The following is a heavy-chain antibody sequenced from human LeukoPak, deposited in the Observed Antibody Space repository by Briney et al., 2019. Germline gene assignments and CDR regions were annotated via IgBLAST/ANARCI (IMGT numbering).Heavy chain of an antibody. Sequence: GGSLRLSCVASGFPFSSYGMHWVRQAPGKGLEWAAFIRYDGDNKKSADSVKGRFTISRDDSKNTVYLQMNSLRAEDTAVYYCATELRIGATGYLFAFDIWGQGTMVTVSS. CDR3: ATELRIGATGYLFAFDI. CDR2: IRYDGDNK. D-gene: IGHD1-1*01. J-gene: IGHJ3*02. CDR1: GFPFSSYG. V-gene: IGHV3-30*02.